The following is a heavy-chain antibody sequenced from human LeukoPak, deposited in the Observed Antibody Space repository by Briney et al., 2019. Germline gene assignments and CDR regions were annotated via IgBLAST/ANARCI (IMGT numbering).Heavy chain of an antibody. D-gene: IGHD1-26*01. V-gene: IGHV3-48*01. CDR3: TTDQVSYQYY. CDR2: IRSSGTGT. J-gene: IGHJ4*02. CDR1: GFTFSSFS. Sequence: GGSLRLSCAASGFTFSSFSMNWVRQAPGKGLEWVSYIRSSGTGTDYADSVKGRFTISRDNSKNTLYLQMNSLRAEDTAVYYCTTDQVSYQYYWGQGTLVTVSS.